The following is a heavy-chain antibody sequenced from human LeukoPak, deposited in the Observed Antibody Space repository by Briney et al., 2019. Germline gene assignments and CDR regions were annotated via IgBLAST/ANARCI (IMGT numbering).Heavy chain of an antibody. J-gene: IGHJ4*02. CDR1: GINISSYG. D-gene: IGHD6-19*01. CDR2: ISYDGSNR. CDR3: AKDRPYSSGSLDY. Sequence: AGGSLRLSCAASGINISSYGMHWVRQAPGKGLEWVAVISYDGSNRYYADSVKGRFTISRDNSKNTLYLQMNSLRAEDTAVYYCAKDRPYSSGSLDYWGQGTLVTVSS. V-gene: IGHV3-30*18.